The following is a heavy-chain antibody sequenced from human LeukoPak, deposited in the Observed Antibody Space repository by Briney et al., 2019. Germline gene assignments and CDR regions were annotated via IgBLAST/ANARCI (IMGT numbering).Heavy chain of an antibody. D-gene: IGHD1-26*01. V-gene: IGHV4-34*01. J-gene: IGHJ4*02. Sequence: SETLSLTRAVYGGSFSGYYWSWIRQPPGKGLEWIGEINHSGSTNYNPSLKSRVTISVDTSKNQFSLKLSSVTAADTAVYYCARGDGVGATRDFDYWGQGTLVTVSS. CDR2: INHSGST. CDR1: GGSFSGYY. CDR3: ARGDGVGATRDFDY.